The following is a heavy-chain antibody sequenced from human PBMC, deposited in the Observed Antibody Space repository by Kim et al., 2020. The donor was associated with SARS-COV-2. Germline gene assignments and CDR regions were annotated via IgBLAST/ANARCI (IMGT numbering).Heavy chain of an antibody. V-gene: IGHV3-30-3*01. D-gene: IGHD7-27*01. CDR3: ARCLTDYYGMDV. Sequence: GGSLRLSCVASGFTFSSYAMHWVRQAPGKGLEWVAVISYDGSNKYYADSVKGRFTISRDNSKNTLYLQMNSLRAEDTAVYYCARCLTDYYGMDVWGQGTTVTVSS. CDR1: GFTFSSYA. J-gene: IGHJ6*02. CDR2: ISYDGSNK.